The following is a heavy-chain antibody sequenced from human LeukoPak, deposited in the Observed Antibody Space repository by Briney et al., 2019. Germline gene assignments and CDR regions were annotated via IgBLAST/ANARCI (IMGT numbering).Heavy chain of an antibody. D-gene: IGHD6-13*01. CDR2: INWNGGST. Sequence: GGSLRLSCAASGFTFDDYGMSWVRQAPGKGLEWVSGINWNGGSTGYADSVKGRFSISRDNAKNTLYLQMNSLRAEDTAVYYCARRGAAAGTGDYWGQGTLVTVSS. CDR3: ARRGAAAGTGDY. V-gene: IGHV3-20*04. J-gene: IGHJ4*02. CDR1: GFTFDDYG.